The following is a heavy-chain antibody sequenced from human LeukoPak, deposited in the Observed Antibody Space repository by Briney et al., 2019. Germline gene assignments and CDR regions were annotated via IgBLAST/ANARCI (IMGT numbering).Heavy chain of an antibody. Sequence: SETLSLTCTVSGGSISSYYWSWIRQPPGKGLEWIGYIYYSGSTNYNPSLKSRVTISVDTSKNQFSLKLSSVTAADTAVYYCARESTGYDILTGYYMKLNWFDPWGQGTLVTVSS. V-gene: IGHV4-59*12. CDR3: ARESTGYDILTGYYMKLNWFDP. CDR2: IYYSGST. J-gene: IGHJ5*02. D-gene: IGHD3-9*01. CDR1: GGSISSYY.